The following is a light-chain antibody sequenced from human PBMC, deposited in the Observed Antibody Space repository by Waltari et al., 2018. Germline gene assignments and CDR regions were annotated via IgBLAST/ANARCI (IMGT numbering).Light chain of an antibody. V-gene: IGKV1-6*01. CDR1: QTFSSS. J-gene: IGKJ1*01. CDR2: SES. Sequence: IQMTQSPSSLSVSIGDTVTITCRASQTFSSSIAWYQQKPGKAPKLLIYSESSLQSEVPSMFSGNKSGTDVTLTISSLQPEYIASYYCQQYFNYPWTFGQETKVEIK. CDR3: QQYFNYPWT.